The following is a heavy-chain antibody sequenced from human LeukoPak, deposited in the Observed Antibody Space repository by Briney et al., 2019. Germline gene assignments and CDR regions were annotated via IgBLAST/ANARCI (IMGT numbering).Heavy chain of an antibody. J-gene: IGHJ4*02. CDR2: IRYDGSNE. V-gene: IGHV3-30*02. Sequence: GGSLRLSCAASGFTFSSSGMHWVRQAPGKGLEWVAFIRYDGSNEDYADSVTGRFTISRDNSRNTLYLQMKSLRAEDTAVYYCARAKPKNMVRGLIMRRESRYYFDYWGQGTLVTVSS. CDR3: ARAKPKNMVRGLIMRRESRYYFDY. CDR1: GFTFSSSG. D-gene: IGHD3-10*01.